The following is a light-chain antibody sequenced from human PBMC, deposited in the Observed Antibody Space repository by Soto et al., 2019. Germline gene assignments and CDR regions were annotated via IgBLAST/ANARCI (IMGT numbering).Light chain of an antibody. J-gene: IGKJ2*01. CDR2: AAS. V-gene: IGKV1-39*01. Sequence: DIQMTQSPSSLSASVGDRVTITCRASQNIRNYLNWYQQRQGKTPNFLVYAASNFRSGVPSRFSGSGSGTDFTLTISSLQPEDFGTYYCQQIHSTSSYTFGQGSRVDVK. CDR1: QNIRNY. CDR3: QQIHSTSSYT.